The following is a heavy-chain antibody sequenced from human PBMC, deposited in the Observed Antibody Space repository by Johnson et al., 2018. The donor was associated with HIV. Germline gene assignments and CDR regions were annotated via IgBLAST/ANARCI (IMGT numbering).Heavy chain of an antibody. J-gene: IGHJ3*02. Sequence: QVQLVESGGGVVQPGRSLRLSCAASGFTFSSHVMHWVRQAPGKGLEWVAIISYDGINKYYADSVKGRFTISRDNAKNSLYLQMNSLRAEDTAVYYCARGKGLIWGQGTMVTVSS. CDR1: GFTFSSHV. CDR2: ISYDGINK. CDR3: ARGKGLI. V-gene: IGHV3-30-3*01.